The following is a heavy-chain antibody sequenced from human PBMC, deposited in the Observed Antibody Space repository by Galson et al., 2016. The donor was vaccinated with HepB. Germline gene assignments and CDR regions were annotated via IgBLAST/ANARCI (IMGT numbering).Heavy chain of an antibody. CDR2: IWYDGSNK. J-gene: IGHJ4*02. Sequence: SLRLSCAASGFTFSSYGMHWVRQAPGKGLEWVAVIWYDGSNKYYADSVKGRFTISRDNSKNTLYLQMNSLRAEDTAVYYCAREGRVSWLVTRNFDYWGQGTLVTVSS. D-gene: IGHD1-26*01. CDR3: AREGRVSWLVTRNFDY. V-gene: IGHV3-33*01. CDR1: GFTFSSYG.